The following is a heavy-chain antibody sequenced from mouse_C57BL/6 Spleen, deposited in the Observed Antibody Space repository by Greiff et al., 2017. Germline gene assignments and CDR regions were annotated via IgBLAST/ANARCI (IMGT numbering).Heavy chain of an antibody. CDR2: IYPSDSET. V-gene: IGHV1-61*01. CDR1: GYTFTSYW. D-gene: IGHD2-5*01. CDR3: ARKSYYSIPYAMDY. J-gene: IGHJ4*01. Sequence: VKLQQPGAELVRPGSSVKLSCKASGYTFTSYWMDRVKQRPGQGLEWIGNIYPSDSETHYNQKFKDKATLTIDKSSSTAYMQLSSLTSEDSAVYYCARKSYYSIPYAMDYWGQGTSVTVSS.